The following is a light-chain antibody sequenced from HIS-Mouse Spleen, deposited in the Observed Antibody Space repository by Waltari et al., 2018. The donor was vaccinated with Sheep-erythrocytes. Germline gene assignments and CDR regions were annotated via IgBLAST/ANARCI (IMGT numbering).Light chain of an antibody. CDR3: AAWDDSLNGVV. V-gene: IGLV1-36*01. J-gene: IGLJ2*01. Sequence: QSVLTQPPSVSEAPRQRVTISCSVSSSNIGNNAVNSYQQLPGKAPKLLIYSDDLLPSGVSDRFSGSKSGTSASLAISGLQSEDEADYYCAAWDDSLNGVVFGGGTKLTVL. CDR2: SDD. CDR1: SSNIGNNA.